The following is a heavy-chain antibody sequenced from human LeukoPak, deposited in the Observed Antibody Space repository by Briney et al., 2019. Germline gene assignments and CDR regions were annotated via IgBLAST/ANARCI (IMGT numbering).Heavy chain of an antibody. V-gene: IGHV4-59*01. CDR2: IYYSGST. D-gene: IGHD2-21*01. J-gene: IGHJ3*02. CDR1: GGSISSYY. Sequence: SETLSLTCTVSGGSISSYYWSWIRQPPGKGLEWIGYIYYSGSTNYNPSLKSRVTISVDTSKNQFSLKLSSVTAADTAVYYCARHPVVVIAGFSDAFDIWGQGTMVTVSS. CDR3: ARHPVVVIAGFSDAFDI.